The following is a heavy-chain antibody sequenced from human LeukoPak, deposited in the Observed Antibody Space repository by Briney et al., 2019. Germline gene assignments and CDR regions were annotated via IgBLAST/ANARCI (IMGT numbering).Heavy chain of an antibody. D-gene: IGHD2-2*01. J-gene: IGHJ4*02. CDR3: ARLGSVAMPFDY. V-gene: IGHV4-59*08. CDR2: SYYSGST. Sequence: PSETPSLTCTVSGGSMNNYYWNWIRQPPGKGLEWIGYSYYSGSTNYNPSLKSRVNISVDTSKNQFSLNLSSVTAADTAVYYCARLGSVAMPFDYWGQGTLVTVSS. CDR1: GGSMNNYY.